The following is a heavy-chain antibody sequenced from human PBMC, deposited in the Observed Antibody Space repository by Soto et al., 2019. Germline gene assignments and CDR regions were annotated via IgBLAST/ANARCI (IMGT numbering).Heavy chain of an antibody. J-gene: IGHJ4*02. Sequence: PSETLSLACTVSGGSISNYYWSWIRQPPGKGLEWIGYIYYSGSTNYNPSLKSRVTISVDTSKNQFSLKLNSVTAADTAVYYCARRYRSCFAYWGQGTLVTVPS. D-gene: IGHD1-26*01. CDR1: GGSISNYY. CDR2: IYYSGST. CDR3: ARRYRSCFAY. V-gene: IGHV4-59*01.